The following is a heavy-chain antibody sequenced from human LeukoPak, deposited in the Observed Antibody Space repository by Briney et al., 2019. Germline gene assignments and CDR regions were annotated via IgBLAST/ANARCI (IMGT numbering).Heavy chain of an antibody. CDR3: ASWGYCSSTSCPRSWFDP. V-gene: IGHV4-34*01. Sequence: RSSETLSLTCAVYGGSFSGYYWSRIRQPPGKGLEWIGEINHSGSTNYNPSLKSRVTISVDTSKNQFSLKLSSVTAADTAVYYCASWGYCSSTSCPRSWFDPWGQGTLVTVSS. D-gene: IGHD2-2*01. CDR1: GGSFSGYY. J-gene: IGHJ5*02. CDR2: INHSGST.